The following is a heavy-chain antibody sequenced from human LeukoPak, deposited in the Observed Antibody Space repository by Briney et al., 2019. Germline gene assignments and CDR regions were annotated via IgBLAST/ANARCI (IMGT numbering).Heavy chain of an antibody. CDR2: ISYDGSNK. Sequence: GGSLRLSCAASGFTFSSYGMHWVRQAPGKGLEWVAVISYDGSNKYYADSVKGRFTISRDNSKNTLYLQMNSLRAEDTAVYYCAILAYCGGDCSWGQGTLVTVSS. V-gene: IGHV3-30*03. CDR3: AILAYCGGDCS. CDR1: GFTFSSYG. D-gene: IGHD2-21*02. J-gene: IGHJ5*02.